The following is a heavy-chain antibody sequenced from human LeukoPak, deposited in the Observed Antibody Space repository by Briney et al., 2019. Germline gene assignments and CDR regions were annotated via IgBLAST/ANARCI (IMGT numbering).Heavy chain of an antibody. CDR1: GVAFSNYY. CDR2: INHSGYT. J-gene: IGHJ3*02. Sequence: SETLSLTCAVSGVAFSNYYWSWVRQSPRKGLEWIGEINHSGYTNYNPSLKSRVTMSIDTSKNQFSLMLTSVTAADTAVYYCASHYSEWGIDAFDIWGQGTVVTVSS. D-gene: IGHD3-10*01. CDR3: ASHYSEWGIDAFDI. V-gene: IGHV4-34*01.